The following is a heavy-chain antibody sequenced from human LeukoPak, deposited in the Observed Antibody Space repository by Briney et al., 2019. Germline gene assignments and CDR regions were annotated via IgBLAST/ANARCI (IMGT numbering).Heavy chain of an antibody. Sequence: SQTLSLTCTVSGGSISSGGYYWSWIRQHPGKGLEWIGYVYYSGSTYYNPSLKSRVTISVDTSKNQFSLKLSSVTAADTAVYYCARGDTATTNFDYWGQGTLVTVSS. CDR2: VYYSGST. D-gene: IGHD5-18*01. CDR1: GGSISSGGYY. J-gene: IGHJ4*02. V-gene: IGHV4-31*03. CDR3: ARGDTATTNFDY.